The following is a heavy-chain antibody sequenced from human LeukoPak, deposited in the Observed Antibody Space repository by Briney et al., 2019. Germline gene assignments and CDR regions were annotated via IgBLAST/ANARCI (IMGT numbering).Heavy chain of an antibody. CDR2: ISDSAGST. CDR3: ARDHRGVRDYFDY. V-gene: IGHV3-23*01. CDR1: GFTFSSYA. Sequence: GGSLRLSCVASGFTFSSYAMSWVRQAPGKGLEWVSGISDSAGSTYYADSVKGRFTISRDNSKNTLYLQMNSLRAEDTAVYYCARDHRGVRDYFDYWGQGTLVTVSS. J-gene: IGHJ4*02. D-gene: IGHD3-10*01.